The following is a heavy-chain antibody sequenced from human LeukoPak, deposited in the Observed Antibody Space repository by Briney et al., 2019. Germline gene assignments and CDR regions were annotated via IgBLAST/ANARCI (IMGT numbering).Heavy chain of an antibody. Sequence: GTSLRLSCVASGFTFKSYGMHWVRQAPGKGLEWVAMTWYDGSNKYYADSVKGRFTISRDNSKNTVSLQMNSLRVEDTAVYYCARNLWFGDFDYWGQGTLVTVSS. CDR2: TWYDGSNK. V-gene: IGHV3-33*01. CDR3: ARNLWFGDFDY. CDR1: GFTFKSYG. D-gene: IGHD3-10*01. J-gene: IGHJ4*02.